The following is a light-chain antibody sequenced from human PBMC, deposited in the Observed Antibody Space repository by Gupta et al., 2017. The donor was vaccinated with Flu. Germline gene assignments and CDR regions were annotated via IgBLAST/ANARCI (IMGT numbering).Light chain of an antibody. Sequence: DIQVTQSPSYLSASVGDRLTITCRASQSIGNSLNWHQQRPGKFPKHLIYAASNLQSGVPSRSSGSGSGTDFTLTISSLQPEDFVTYYCQQSYSAPYTFGQGTKLEIK. CDR1: QSIGNS. J-gene: IGKJ2*01. CDR3: QQSYSAPYT. CDR2: AAS. V-gene: IGKV1-39*01.